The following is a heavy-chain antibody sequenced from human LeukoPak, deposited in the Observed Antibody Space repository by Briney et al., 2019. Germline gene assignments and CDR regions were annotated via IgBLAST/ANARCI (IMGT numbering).Heavy chain of an antibody. CDR3: ARVEGSEAAMRYYYYGMDV. J-gene: IGHJ6*02. D-gene: IGHD2-2*01. V-gene: IGHV3-7*01. CDR1: GFTFSSYW. Sequence: SGGSLRLSCAASGFTFSSYWMSWVRQAPGKGLEWVANIKQDGSEKYYVDSVKGRFTISRDNAKNSLYLQVNSLRAEDTAVYYCARVEGSEAAMRYYYYGMDVWGQGTTVTVSS. CDR2: IKQDGSEK.